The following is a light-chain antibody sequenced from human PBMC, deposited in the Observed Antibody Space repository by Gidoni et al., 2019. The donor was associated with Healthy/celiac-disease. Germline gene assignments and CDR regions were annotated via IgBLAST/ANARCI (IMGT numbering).Light chain of an antibody. CDR1: QSVSSY. Sequence: EIVLTQSPATLSLSPGERATLSCRASQSVSSYLAWYQQKPGRAPRLLIYDASNRATDIPARFSGSGSGTDFTLTISSLEHEDFAVYYCQQRSNWPQVTFGQGTRLEIK. V-gene: IGKV3-11*01. CDR2: DAS. J-gene: IGKJ5*01. CDR3: QQRSNWPQVT.